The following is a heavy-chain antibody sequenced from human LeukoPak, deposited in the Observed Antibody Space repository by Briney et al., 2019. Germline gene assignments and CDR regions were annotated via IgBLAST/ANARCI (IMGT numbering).Heavy chain of an antibody. CDR2: ISYDGSNK. J-gene: IGHJ4*02. Sequence: PGGSLRLSCAASGFTFSSYGMHWVRQAPGKGLEWVAVISYDGSNKYYADSVKGRFTISRDNSKNTLYLQMNSLRAEDTAVYYCAKGDDILTDYWGQGTLVTVSS. CDR3: AKGDDILTDY. D-gene: IGHD3-9*01. CDR1: GFTFSSYG. V-gene: IGHV3-30*18.